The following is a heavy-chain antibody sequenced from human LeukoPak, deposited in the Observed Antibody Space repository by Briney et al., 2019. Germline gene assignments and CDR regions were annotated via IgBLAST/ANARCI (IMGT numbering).Heavy chain of an antibody. CDR1: GFNFSSYA. D-gene: IGHD3-22*01. CDR2: ISYGGIDK. V-gene: IGHV3-30*14. Sequence: GGSLRLSCAASGFNFSSYAMHWVRQAPGEGLEWVGLISYGGIDKSYADSVEGRFSISRDDANSFLYLQMSSLRAEDTAVYYCARESYDRSGNYPRDFDSWGQGTLVTVSS. CDR3: ARESYDRSGNYPRDFDS. J-gene: IGHJ4*02.